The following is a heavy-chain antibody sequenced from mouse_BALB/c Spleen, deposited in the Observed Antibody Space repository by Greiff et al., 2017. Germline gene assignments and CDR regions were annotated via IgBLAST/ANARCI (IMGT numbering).Heavy chain of an antibody. CDR3: ARGYDGNLAWFAY. D-gene: IGHD2-3*01. Sequence: VKVVESGPGLVAPSQSLSITCTVSGFSLTSYGVHWVRQPPGKGLEWLGVIWAGGSTNYNSALMSRLSISKDNSKSQVFLKMNSLQTDDTAMYYCARGYDGNLAWFAYWGQGTLVTVSA. CDR1: GFSLTSYG. V-gene: IGHV2-9*02. CDR2: IWAGGST. J-gene: IGHJ3*01.